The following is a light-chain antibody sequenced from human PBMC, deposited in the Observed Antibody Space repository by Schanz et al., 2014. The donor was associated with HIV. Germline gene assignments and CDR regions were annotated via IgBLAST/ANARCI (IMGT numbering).Light chain of an antibody. CDR1: SSDVGGYNY. V-gene: IGLV2-8*01. CDR2: EVA. J-gene: IGLJ2*01. CDR3: SSYGGNNNLV. Sequence: QSALTQPPSASGSPGQSVTISCPGTSSDVGGYNYVSWYQQHPGNAPKLLIFEVAKRPSGVPGRFSGSKSGNTASLTVSGLQPEDEADYYCSSYGGNNNLVFGGGTKLTVL.